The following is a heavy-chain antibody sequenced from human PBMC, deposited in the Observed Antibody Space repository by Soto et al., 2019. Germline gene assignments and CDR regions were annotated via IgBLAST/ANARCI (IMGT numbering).Heavy chain of an antibody. D-gene: IGHD6-19*01. CDR3: ARHPQWLIRGWFDP. Sequence: QVQLQESGPGLVTPSETLSLTCTVSGGPISTDYWSWIRQPPGKGLEWIGYIYSSGTTDYNPSLKNRVTISIDTSKNQFSLNLSSVTAADTAVYYWARHPQWLIRGWFDPWGQGTLVTVSS. CDR1: GGPISTDY. V-gene: IGHV4-59*08. CDR2: IYSSGTT. J-gene: IGHJ5*02.